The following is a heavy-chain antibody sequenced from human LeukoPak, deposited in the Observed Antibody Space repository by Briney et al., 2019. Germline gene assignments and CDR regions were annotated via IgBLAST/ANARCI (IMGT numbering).Heavy chain of an antibody. Sequence: GGSLRLSCAASGFTFSSYAMSWVRQAPGKGLEWVSYISASAGSAFYADSVKGRFTISRDTSKNTLYLQMNSLRAEDTAVYYCATPDVVVPAAITLGYWGQGTLVTVSS. D-gene: IGHD2-2*01. V-gene: IGHV3-23*01. CDR1: GFTFSSYA. CDR2: ISASAGSA. CDR3: ATPDVVVPAAITLGY. J-gene: IGHJ4*02.